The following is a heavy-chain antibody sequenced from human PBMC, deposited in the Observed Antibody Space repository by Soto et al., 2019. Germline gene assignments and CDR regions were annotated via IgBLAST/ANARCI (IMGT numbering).Heavy chain of an antibody. J-gene: IGHJ6*02. CDR2: ISTDNGNT. V-gene: IGHV1-18*01. CDR3: ARDQGITTFGVYAMYYYGMDV. D-gene: IGHD3-3*01. CDR1: GYTFTSSG. Sequence: QVQLVQSGAEVKKPGASVKVSCKASGYTFTSSGISWVRQAPGQGLEWMGWISTDNGNTKYAQHHQGRVSMTKDPATSTAYMDLRSLRSDDTAVYYCARDQGITTFGVYAMYYYGMDVWGQVTTVTVSS.